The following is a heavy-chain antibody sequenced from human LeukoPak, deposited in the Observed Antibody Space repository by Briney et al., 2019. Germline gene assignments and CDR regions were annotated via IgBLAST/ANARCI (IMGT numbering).Heavy chain of an antibody. CDR3: ARVVGYCSSTSCLNWFDP. D-gene: IGHD2-2*03. V-gene: IGHV4-30-4*02. Sequence: SETLSLTCTVSGGSISSGDYYWSWIRQPPGKGLEWIGYIYYSGSTYYNPSLKSRVTISVDTSKNQFSLKLSSVTAADTAVYYCARVVGYCSSTSCLNWFDPWGQGTLVTVSS. J-gene: IGHJ5*02. CDR2: IYYSGST. CDR1: GGSISSGDYY.